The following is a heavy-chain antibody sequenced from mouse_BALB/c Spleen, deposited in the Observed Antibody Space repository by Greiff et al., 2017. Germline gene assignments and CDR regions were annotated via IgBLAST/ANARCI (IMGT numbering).Heavy chain of an antibody. CDR1: GFNIKDYY. Sequence: VQLKESGAELVRSGASVKLSCTASGFNIKDYYMHWVKQRPEQGLEWIGWIDPENGDTEYAPKFQGKATMTADTSSNTAYLQLSSLTSEDTAVYYCNAWMITTLDYWGQGTTLTVSS. CDR3: NAWMITTLDY. CDR2: IDPENGDT. J-gene: IGHJ2*01. D-gene: IGHD2-4*01. V-gene: IGHV14-4*02.